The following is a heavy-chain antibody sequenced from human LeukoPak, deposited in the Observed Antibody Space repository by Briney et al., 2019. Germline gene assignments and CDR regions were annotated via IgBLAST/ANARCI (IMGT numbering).Heavy chain of an antibody. V-gene: IGHV3-23*01. CDR1: GFTLNNYA. J-gene: IGHJ6*02. CDR3: AKAPAVPTNYYYGMYV. D-gene: IGHD1-26*01. CDR2: IRGSGGDT. Sequence: PGGSLRLSCAASGFTLNNYAMSWVRHAPGKGLEWVSAIRGSGGDTYYADSVNGLFTISRDNSKNTLFQHMNSLTVEDTDVYYCAKAPAVPTNYYYGMYVWGQGTTVTVSS.